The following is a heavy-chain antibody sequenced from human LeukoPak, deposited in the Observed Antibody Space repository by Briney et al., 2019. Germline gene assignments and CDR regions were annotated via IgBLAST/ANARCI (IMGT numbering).Heavy chain of an antibody. CDR2: IWYDGSNK. Sequence: GGSLRLSCAASGFTFNTYGMHWVRQAPGKGLEWVAVIWYDGSNKYYADSVEGRFTISGDNSKNTLYLQMNRLRAEDTAVYYCARDRDCSGGSCYYYYYGMDVWGQGTTVTVSS. CDR3: ARDRDCSGGSCYYYYYGMDV. CDR1: GFTFNTYG. J-gene: IGHJ6*02. D-gene: IGHD2-15*01. V-gene: IGHV3-33*01.